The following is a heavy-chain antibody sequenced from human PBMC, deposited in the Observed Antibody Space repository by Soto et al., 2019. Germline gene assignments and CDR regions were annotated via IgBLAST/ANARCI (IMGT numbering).Heavy chain of an antibody. Sequence: PGESLKVSCKGSGYSFTSYWIGWVRQMPGKGLEWMGIIYPGDSDTRYSPSFQGQVTISADKSISTAYLQWSSLKASDTAMYYCARAPAYYYDSSGYYRPGAFDIWGQGTMVTVSS. J-gene: IGHJ3*02. CDR3: ARAPAYYYDSSGYYRPGAFDI. CDR2: IYPGDSDT. CDR1: GYSFTSYW. D-gene: IGHD3-22*01. V-gene: IGHV5-51*01.